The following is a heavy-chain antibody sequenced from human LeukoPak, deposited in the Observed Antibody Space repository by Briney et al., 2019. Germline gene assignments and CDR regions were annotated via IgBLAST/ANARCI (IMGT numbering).Heavy chain of an antibody. J-gene: IGHJ4*02. D-gene: IGHD6-13*01. CDR3: ARDSGKQLVKSEGDY. CDR1: GYTLTGYY. V-gene: IGHV1-2*02. Sequence: ASVKVSCKASGYTLTGYYMHWVRQAPGQGLEWMGWINPSSGGTNYAQKFQGRVTMTRDTSISTAYMELSRLRSDDTAVYYCARDSGKQLVKSEGDYWGQGTLVTVSS. CDR2: INPSSGGT.